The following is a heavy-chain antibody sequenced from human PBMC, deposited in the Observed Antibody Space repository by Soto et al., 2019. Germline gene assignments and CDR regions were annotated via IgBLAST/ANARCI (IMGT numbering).Heavy chain of an antibody. V-gene: IGHV1-69*06. J-gene: IGHJ4*02. CDR3: ARGAFPSDYRFDX. D-gene: IGHD3-16*01. CDR2: INPLFPTT. Sequence: SMKVSCKASGDIFNNYAINWARQAPGQGLEWRGTINPLFPTTKYAQKFKGRVTITADKSTSTYYMELSSMRSEDTAVYYCARGAFPSDYRFDXWGQGTIVTVSX. CDR1: GDIFNNYA.